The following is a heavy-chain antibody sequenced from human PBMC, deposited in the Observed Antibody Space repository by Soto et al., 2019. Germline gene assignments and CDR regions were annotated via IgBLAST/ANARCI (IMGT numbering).Heavy chain of an antibody. D-gene: IGHD3-22*01. Sequence: GASVKVSCKASGYTFTSYGISWVRQAPGQGLEWMGGIIPIFGTANYAQKFQGRVTITADESTSTAYMELSSLRSVDTSVYYCARERIDSKRGYFDYWGQGTLVTVSS. CDR1: GYTFTSYG. J-gene: IGHJ4*02. V-gene: IGHV1-69*13. CDR2: IIPIFGTA. CDR3: ARERIDSKRGYFDY.